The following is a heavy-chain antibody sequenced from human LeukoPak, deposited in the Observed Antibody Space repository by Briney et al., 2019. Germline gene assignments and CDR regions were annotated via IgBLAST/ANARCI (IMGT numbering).Heavy chain of an antibody. CDR2: IHPGVSDT. D-gene: IGHD2-21*02. V-gene: IGHV5-51*01. CDR3: AASPAHCGPDCPFDY. CDR1: GFTLTDHW. Sequence: GESLKISCKGSGFTLTDHWIAWVRQMPGRGLEWVGIIHPGVSDTPKSPSFQGQVVISVDRSISTAYLQWNSLKASETAMYYCAASPAHCGPDCPFDYWGQGTLVTVSS. J-gene: IGHJ4*02.